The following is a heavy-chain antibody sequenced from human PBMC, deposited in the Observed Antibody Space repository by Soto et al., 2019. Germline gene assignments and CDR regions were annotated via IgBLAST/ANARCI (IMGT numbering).Heavy chain of an antibody. D-gene: IGHD1-26*01. CDR1: GGSISSSSW. Sequence: QVQLQESGPGLVKPSGTLSLTCVVSGGSISSSSWWSWIRQPPGKGLEWIGEIYHSGSTNYNPSLKSRVTIAVDKSKNQFSLKLSSVTAADTAVYYCARVSGSYYYGMDVWGQGITVTVSS. J-gene: IGHJ6*02. CDR2: IYHSGST. V-gene: IGHV4-4*02. CDR3: ARVSGSYYYGMDV.